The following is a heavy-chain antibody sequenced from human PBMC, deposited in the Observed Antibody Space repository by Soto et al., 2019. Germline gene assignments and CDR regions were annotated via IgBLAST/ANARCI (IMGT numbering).Heavy chain of an antibody. D-gene: IGHD6-13*01. J-gene: IGHJ5*02. V-gene: IGHV4-4*07. Sequence: SETLSLTCTVSGGSISSYYWSWIRQPAGKGLEWIGRIYTSGSTNYNPSLKSRVTMSVDTSKNQFSLKLSSVTAADTAVYYCARGIAAAGTSWFDPWGQGTLVTVSS. CDR2: IYTSGST. CDR3: ARGIAAAGTSWFDP. CDR1: GGSISSYY.